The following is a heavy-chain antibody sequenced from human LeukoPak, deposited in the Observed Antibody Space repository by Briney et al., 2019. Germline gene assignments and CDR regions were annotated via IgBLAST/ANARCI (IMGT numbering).Heavy chain of an antibody. D-gene: IGHD3-22*01. CDR1: GGSLSSYY. Sequence: SETLSLTCTVSGGSLSSYYWSWIRQPPGKGLEWIGYIYYSGSTNYNPSLESRVTISVDTSKNQFSLKLSSVTAADTAVYYCARDRYYDSSGYYYVYAFDIWGQGTMVTVSS. V-gene: IGHV4-59*01. CDR3: ARDRYYDSSGYYYVYAFDI. J-gene: IGHJ3*02. CDR2: IYYSGST.